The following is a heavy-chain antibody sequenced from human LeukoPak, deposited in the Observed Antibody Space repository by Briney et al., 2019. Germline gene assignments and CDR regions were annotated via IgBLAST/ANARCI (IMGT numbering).Heavy chain of an antibody. V-gene: IGHV3-21*01. CDR1: GFIFRSYS. CDR3: ARVRSSGWNYDGFDI. Sequence: PGRSLRLSCAASGFIFRSYSMNWVRQAPGKGLEWVSSISSSSSKYYADSMKGRFTISRDNARNSLYLQMNSLRVEDTAVYYCARVRSSGWNYDGFDIWGQGTMVTVSS. D-gene: IGHD6-19*01. CDR2: ISSSSSK. J-gene: IGHJ3*02.